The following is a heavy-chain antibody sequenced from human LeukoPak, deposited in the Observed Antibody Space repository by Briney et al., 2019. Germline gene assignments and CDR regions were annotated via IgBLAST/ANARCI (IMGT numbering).Heavy chain of an antibody. D-gene: IGHD6-13*01. CDR3: ASPPSVAAAPGDY. Sequence: GGSLRLSCAASGFTFSTYGMHWVRQAPGKGLEWVAFIRYDGSNKYYADSVKGRFTISRDNSKNTLYLQINSLRAEDTAVYYCASPPSVAAAPGDYWGQGTLVTVSS. CDR1: GFTFSTYG. J-gene: IGHJ4*02. V-gene: IGHV3-30*02. CDR2: IRYDGSNK.